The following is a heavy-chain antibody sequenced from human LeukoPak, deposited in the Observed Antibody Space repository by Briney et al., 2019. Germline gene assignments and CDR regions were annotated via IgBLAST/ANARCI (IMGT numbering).Heavy chain of an antibody. CDR1: GGSISNYY. J-gene: IGHJ4*02. D-gene: IGHD3-10*01. CDR3: AGGYFGSGSYVDY. CDR2: VYYSGST. Sequence: SETLSLTCTVSGGSISNYYWSWIRQSPGKGLEWVGDVYYSGSTSYNPSLKSRVTISVDTSKNQFSLKLSSVTAADTAVYYCAGGYFGSGSYVDYWGQGTLVTASS. V-gene: IGHV4-59*01.